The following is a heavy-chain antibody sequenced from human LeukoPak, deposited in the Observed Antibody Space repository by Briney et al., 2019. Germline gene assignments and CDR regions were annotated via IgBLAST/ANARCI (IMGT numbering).Heavy chain of an antibody. CDR1: GYTFTGYY. D-gene: IGHD6-13*01. CDR2: INPNSGGT. V-gene: IGHV1-2*02. CDR3: ARAQSSIWPPAPIDY. Sequence: ASVKVSCKASGYTFTGYYMHWVRQAPGQGLEWMGWINPNSGGTNYAQKFQGRVTMTRDTSTSTAYMELRSLRSDGTAVYYCARAQSSIWPPAPIDYWGQGTLVTVSS. J-gene: IGHJ4*02.